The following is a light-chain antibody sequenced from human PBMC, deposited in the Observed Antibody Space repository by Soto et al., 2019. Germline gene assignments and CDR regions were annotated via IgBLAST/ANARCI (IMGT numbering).Light chain of an antibody. V-gene: IGLV2-14*01. CDR2: DVT. J-gene: IGLJ2*01. Sequence: QPVLTQPASVSGSPGQSITISCTGTSSDVGGYNYVSWYQQHPGIAPKLLIYDVTNRPSGVSNRFSGSKSGNTASLTISGLQAEDEADYYCSSYTSSSTLVFGGGTKLTVL. CDR1: SSDVGGYNY. CDR3: SSYTSSSTLV.